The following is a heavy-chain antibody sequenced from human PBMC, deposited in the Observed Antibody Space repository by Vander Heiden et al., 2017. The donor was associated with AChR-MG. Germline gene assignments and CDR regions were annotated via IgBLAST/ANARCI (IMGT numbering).Heavy chain of an antibody. CDR1: GGSFSGYY. CDR3: ARALMYYDSSGYYIP. J-gene: IGHJ5*02. CDR2: INHSGST. V-gene: IGHV4-34*01. D-gene: IGHD3-22*01. Sequence: QVQLQQWGAGLLKPSETLSLTCAVYGGSFSGYYWSWIRQPPGKWLECIGEINHSGSTNYTPSLKSRVTISVDTSKNQFSLKLSSVTAADTAVYYCARALMYYDSSGYYIPWGQGTLVTVSS.